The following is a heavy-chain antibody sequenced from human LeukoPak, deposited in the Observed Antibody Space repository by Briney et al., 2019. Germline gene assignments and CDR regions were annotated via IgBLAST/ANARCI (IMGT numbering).Heavy chain of an antibody. D-gene: IGHD6-19*01. CDR1: GFTFSSYW. J-gene: IGHJ4*02. CDR2: IKQDGSEK. CDR3: ARERVDYSSGWPRLGRTFDY. Sequence: GGSLRLSCAAPGFTFSSYWMSWVRQAPGKGLEWVANIKQDGSEKYYVDSVKGRFTISRDNAKNSLYLQMNSLRAEDKAVYYCARERVDYSSGWPRLGRTFDYWGQGTLVTVSS. V-gene: IGHV3-7*01.